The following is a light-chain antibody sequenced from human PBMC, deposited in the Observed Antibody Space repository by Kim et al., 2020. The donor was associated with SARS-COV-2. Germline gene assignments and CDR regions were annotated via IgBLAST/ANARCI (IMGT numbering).Light chain of an antibody. Sequence: QSALTQPASVSGSPGQSVTISCTGTNSDVGSYNLVSWYQQHPGKAPKLMIYEINERPSGVSDRFSGSKSGSTASLTISGLQAEDEADYYCSSYAGYGLGVFGGGTQLTVL. V-gene: IGLV2-23*02. CDR3: SSYAGYGLGV. CDR2: EIN. CDR1: NSDVGSYNL. J-gene: IGLJ3*02.